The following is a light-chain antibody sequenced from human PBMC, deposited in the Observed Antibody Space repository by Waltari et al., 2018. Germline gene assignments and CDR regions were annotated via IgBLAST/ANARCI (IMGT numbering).Light chain of an antibody. Sequence: DIEMTQSPSTLSASVGDRVTISCRASQSISTCLAWYQQKPGKAPKLLIYKASSLDTGVPSRFSGSGSGTEFTLTISSLQADDFATYYCKQYNLYSWTFGEGTKVEIK. CDR3: KQYNLYSWT. V-gene: IGKV1-5*03. CDR2: KAS. CDR1: QSISTC. J-gene: IGKJ1*01.